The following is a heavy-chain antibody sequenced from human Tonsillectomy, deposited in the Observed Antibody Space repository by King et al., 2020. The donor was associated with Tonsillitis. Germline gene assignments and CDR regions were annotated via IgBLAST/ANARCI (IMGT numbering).Heavy chain of an antibody. CDR1: GFTFSSYT. J-gene: IGHJ6*02. CDR2: IYSGGSST. Sequence: EVQLVESGGGLVQPGGSLRLSCAASGFTFSSYTMNWVRQAPGKWLEWVSVIYSGGSSTYYADSVKGRFTISRDNSKNTLYLQMNSLRAEDMAVYYCAKETSTIYYYGLDVWGQGTTVTVYS. CDR3: AKETSTIYYYGLDV. V-gene: IGHV3-23*03.